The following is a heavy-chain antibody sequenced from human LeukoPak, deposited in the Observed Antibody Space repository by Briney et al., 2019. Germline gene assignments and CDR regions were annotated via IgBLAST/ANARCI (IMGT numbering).Heavy chain of an antibody. Sequence: GGSLRLSCAASGFTFSNAWMSWVRQAPGKGLEWVSFISSSSSYIYYADSVKGRFTISRDNAKNSLYLQMNSLRAEDTAVYYCASSRYYYDSSAYYPDYWGQGTLVTVSS. J-gene: IGHJ4*02. CDR3: ASSRYYYDSSAYYPDY. V-gene: IGHV3-21*01. D-gene: IGHD3-22*01. CDR2: ISSSSSYI. CDR1: GFTFSNAW.